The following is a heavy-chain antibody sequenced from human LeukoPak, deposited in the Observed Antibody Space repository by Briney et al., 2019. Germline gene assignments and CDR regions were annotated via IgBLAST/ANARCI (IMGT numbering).Heavy chain of an antibody. Sequence: GGSLRLSRAASGFTFSSYWMHWVRQAPGKGLMWVSRINSDGSSTSYADSVKGRFTISRDNAKNTLYLQMNSLRAEDTAVYYCARDRDGYNSFDYWGQGTLVTVSS. V-gene: IGHV3-74*01. CDR2: INSDGSST. J-gene: IGHJ4*02. CDR3: ARDRDGYNSFDY. CDR1: GFTFSSYW. D-gene: IGHD5-24*01.